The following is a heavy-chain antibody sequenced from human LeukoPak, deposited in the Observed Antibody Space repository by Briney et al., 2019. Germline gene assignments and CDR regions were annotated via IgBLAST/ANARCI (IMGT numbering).Heavy chain of an antibody. CDR3: AREDYGDYVFDY. J-gene: IGHJ4*02. V-gene: IGHV4-4*07. D-gene: IGHD4-17*01. CDR1: GGSISSYY. CDR2: IYTSGST. Sequence: SETLSLTCTVSGGSISSYYRSWIRQPAGKGLEWIGRIYTSGSTNYYPTLKGRVTMSVDTSKNQFSLKLSSVTAADTAVYYCAREDYGDYVFDYWGQGTLVTVSS.